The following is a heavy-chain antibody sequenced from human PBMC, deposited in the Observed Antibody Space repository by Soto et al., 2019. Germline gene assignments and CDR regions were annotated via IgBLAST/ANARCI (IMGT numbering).Heavy chain of an antibody. CDR3: ARLLYGSGSWFDP. CDR2: IYYSGST. Sequence: SEILSLTCTVSGVSVSSYYCRWLRQPPGKGLEWIGYIYYSGSTNYNPSLKSRVTISVDTSKSQFSLKLSSVTAADTAVYYCARLLYGSGSWFDPWGQGTLVTVS. J-gene: IGHJ5*02. V-gene: IGHV4-59*08. D-gene: IGHD3-10*01. CDR1: GVSVSSYY.